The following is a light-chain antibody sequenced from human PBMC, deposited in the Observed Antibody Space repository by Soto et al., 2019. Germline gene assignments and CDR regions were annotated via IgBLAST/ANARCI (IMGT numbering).Light chain of an antibody. J-gene: IGKJ1*01. Sequence: DIQMTQSPSSLPASVGDRVTITCRASQSISSYLNWYQQKPGKAPKLLIYAASSLQSGVPSRFSGSGSGTDFTLTISSLHPEDFATYYCQQSYSTPWTLGQGTKVDIK. CDR3: QQSYSTPWT. CDR1: QSISSY. V-gene: IGKV1-39*01. CDR2: AAS.